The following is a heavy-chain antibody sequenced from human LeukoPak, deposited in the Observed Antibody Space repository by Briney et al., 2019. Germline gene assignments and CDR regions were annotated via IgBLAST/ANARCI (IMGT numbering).Heavy chain of an antibody. Sequence: SETLSLTCAVYGGSFSGYYWSWIRQPPGKGLEWIGEINHSGSTNYNPSLKSRVTISVDTSKNQFSLKLSSVTAADTAVYYCARPDYYDSSALGYWGQGTPVTVSS. J-gene: IGHJ4*02. CDR2: INHSGST. D-gene: IGHD3-22*01. CDR1: GGSFSGYY. V-gene: IGHV4-34*01. CDR3: ARPDYYDSSALGY.